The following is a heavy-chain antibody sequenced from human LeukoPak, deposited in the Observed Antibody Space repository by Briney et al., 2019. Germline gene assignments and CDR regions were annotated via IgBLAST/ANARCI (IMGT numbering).Heavy chain of an antibody. Sequence: SSETLSLTCAVSGGSISSGDYSWSWIRQPPGKGLEWIGYIYHSGSTYYNPSLKSRVTISLDRSKNQVSLKLSSVTAADTAVYYCARGGGGYEGFGFDYWGQGTLVTVSS. J-gene: IGHJ4*02. CDR1: GGSISSGDYS. V-gene: IGHV4-30-2*01. D-gene: IGHD5-12*01. CDR3: ARGGGGYEGFGFDY. CDR2: IYHSGST.